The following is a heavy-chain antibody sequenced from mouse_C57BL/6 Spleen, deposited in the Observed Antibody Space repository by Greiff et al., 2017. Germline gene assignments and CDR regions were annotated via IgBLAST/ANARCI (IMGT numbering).Heavy chain of an antibody. CDR2: IHPNSGST. D-gene: IGHD1-1*01. CDR3: ARGYYCGSSYWYFDV. CDR1: GYTFTSYW. V-gene: IGHV1-64*01. J-gene: IGHJ1*03. Sequence: QVQLKQPGAELVKPGASVKLSCKASGYTFTSYWMPWVKQRPGQGLEWIGMIHPNSGSTNYNEKFKSKATLTVDKSSSTAYMQLSSLTSEDSAVYYCARGYYCGSSYWYFDVWGTGTPVTVSA.